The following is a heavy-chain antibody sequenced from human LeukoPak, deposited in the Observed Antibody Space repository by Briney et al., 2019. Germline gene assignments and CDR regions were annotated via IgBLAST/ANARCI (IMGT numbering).Heavy chain of an antibody. J-gene: IGHJ4*02. CDR1: GGSFSGYY. V-gene: IGHV4-34*01. CDR3: ARGRSNGWFY. CDR2: INHSGST. D-gene: IGHD2-8*01. Sequence: PSETLSLTCAVYGGSFSGYYWSWIRQPPGKGLEWIGEINHSGSTNYNPSLKSRVTISVDTSKNQFSLKLSSVTAADTAVYHCARGRSNGWFYWGQGTLVTVSS.